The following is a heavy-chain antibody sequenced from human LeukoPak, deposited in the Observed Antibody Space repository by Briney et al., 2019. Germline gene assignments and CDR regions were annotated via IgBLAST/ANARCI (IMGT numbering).Heavy chain of an antibody. CDR1: GGTFSSYA. CDR2: IIPILGIA. J-gene: IGHJ6*02. Sequence: GSSVKVSCKASGGTFSSYAISWVRQAPGQGLEWMGRIIPILGIANYAQKFQGRVTITADKSTSTAYMELSSLRSEDTAVYYCARAGGVVVADYYYYGMDVWGQGTTVTVSS. D-gene: IGHD2-15*01. CDR3: ARAGGVVVADYYYYGMDV. V-gene: IGHV1-69*04.